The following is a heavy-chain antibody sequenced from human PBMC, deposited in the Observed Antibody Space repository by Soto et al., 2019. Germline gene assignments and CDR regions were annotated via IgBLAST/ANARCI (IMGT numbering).Heavy chain of an antibody. Sequence: GGSLRLSCAASGFTFRTYWMNWVRQAPGKGLEWVAKINQDGSVKYYVDSVRGRFTISRDNAKNSLFLQMNGLRADDTAVYYCARDRRDWNYGGHYFDYWGRGTPVTVSS. CDR3: ARDRRDWNYGGHYFDY. D-gene: IGHD1-7*01. J-gene: IGHJ4*02. CDR2: INQDGSVK. CDR1: GFTFRTYW. V-gene: IGHV3-7*01.